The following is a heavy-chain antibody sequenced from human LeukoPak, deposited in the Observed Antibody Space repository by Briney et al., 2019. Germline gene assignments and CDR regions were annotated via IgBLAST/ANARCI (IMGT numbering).Heavy chain of an antibody. CDR2: IRYDGSNK. CDR3: AKDRSSSWYGDYFDY. D-gene: IGHD6-13*01. CDR1: GFTFSSYG. J-gene: IGHJ4*02. V-gene: IGHV3-30*02. Sequence: PGGSLRLSCAASGFTFSSYGMHWVRQAPGKGLEWVAFIRYDGSNKYYADSVKGRFTISRDNSKNTLYLQMNGLRAEDTAVYYCAKDRSSSWYGDYFDYWGQGTLVTVSS.